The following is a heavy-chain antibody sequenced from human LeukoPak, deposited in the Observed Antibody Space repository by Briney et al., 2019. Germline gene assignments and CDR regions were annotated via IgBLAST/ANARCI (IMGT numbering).Heavy chain of an antibody. V-gene: IGHV1-2*02. Sequence: ASVKVSCKASGYTFTGYYMHWVRQAPGQGLEWMGWINPNSGGTNYAQKFEGRVTMTRDTSISTASMEMRRLRSDDKAVYYCARRGNRAYASIEINNWFDPWGKGTLVTVS. CDR2: INPNSGGT. J-gene: IGHJ5*02. CDR3: ARRGNRAYASIEINNWFDP. CDR1: GYTFTGYY. D-gene: IGHD1-26*01.